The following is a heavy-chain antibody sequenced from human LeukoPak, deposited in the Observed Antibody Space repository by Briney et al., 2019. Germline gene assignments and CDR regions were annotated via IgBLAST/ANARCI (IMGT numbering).Heavy chain of an antibody. CDR2: IIPIFGTA. CDR1: GGTFSSYA. D-gene: IGHD2-2*01. CDR3: ARAGYCSSTSCRPNWFDP. Sequence: SVKVFCKASGGTFSSYAISWVRQAPGQGLEWMGGIIPIFGTANYAQKFRGRVTITADKSTSTAYMELSSLRSEDTAVYYCARAGYCSSTSCRPNWFDPWGQGTLVTVSS. V-gene: IGHV1-69*06. J-gene: IGHJ5*02.